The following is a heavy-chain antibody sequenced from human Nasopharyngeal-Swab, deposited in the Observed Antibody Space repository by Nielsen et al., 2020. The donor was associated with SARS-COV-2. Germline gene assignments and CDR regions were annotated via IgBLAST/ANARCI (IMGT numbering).Heavy chain of an antibody. D-gene: IGHD5-18*01. CDR3: ARDPPLLESGYSYGFPRFDY. CDR2: ISAYNGNT. CDR1: GYTLTSYG. Sequence: ASVKVSCKASGYTLTSYGISWVRQAPGQGLEWMGWISAYNGNTNYAQKLQGRVTMTTDTSTSTAYMELRSLRSDDTAVYYCARDPPLLESGYSYGFPRFDYWGQGTLVTVSS. V-gene: IGHV1-18*01. J-gene: IGHJ4*02.